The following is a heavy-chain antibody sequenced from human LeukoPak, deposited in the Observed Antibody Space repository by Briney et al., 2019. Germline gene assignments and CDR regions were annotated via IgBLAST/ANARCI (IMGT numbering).Heavy chain of an antibody. CDR2: IRSSGSTI. Sequence: GGSLRLSCAASGFTFSDYYMSWIRQAPGKGLEWVSYIRSSGSTIYYADSVKGRFTISRDNAKNSLYLQMNSLRAEDTALYYCAKYSAGYAFDIWGQGTMVTVSS. D-gene: IGHD6-19*01. J-gene: IGHJ3*02. CDR1: GFTFSDYY. V-gene: IGHV3-11*01. CDR3: AKYSAGYAFDI.